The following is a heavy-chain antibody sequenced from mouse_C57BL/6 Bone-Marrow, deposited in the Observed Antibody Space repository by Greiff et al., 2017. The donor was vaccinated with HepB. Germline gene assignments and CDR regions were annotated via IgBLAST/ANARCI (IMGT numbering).Heavy chain of an antibody. Sequence: EVQLVESGGGLVKPGGSLKLSCAASGSTFSSYAMSWVRQTPEKRLEWVATISDGGSYTYYPDNVKGRFTISRDNAKNNLYLQMSHLKSEDTAMYYCARDGHSHSNYGGQGTLVTVSA. CDR1: GSTFSSYA. J-gene: IGHJ3*01. CDR2: ISDGGSYT. D-gene: IGHD2-5*01. V-gene: IGHV5-4*01. CDR3: ARDGHSHSNY.